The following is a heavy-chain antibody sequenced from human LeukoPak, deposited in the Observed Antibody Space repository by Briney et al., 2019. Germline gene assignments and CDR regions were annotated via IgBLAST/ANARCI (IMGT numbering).Heavy chain of an antibody. CDR2: AYDRSKCYN. CDR1: GDXVSSXSXX. V-gene: IGHV6-1*01. J-gene: IGHJ5*02. D-gene: IGHD6-6*01. CDR3: ARDLGSIAAHWFDP. Sequence: SQTLSLTYAISGDXVSSXSXXXXXXXXXPSXXLXRXGRAYDRSKCYNDYAVSVRSQETINPDTSQTQFSLQLNSVTPEDTAVYYCARDLGSIAAHWFDPWGQGTLVTVSS.